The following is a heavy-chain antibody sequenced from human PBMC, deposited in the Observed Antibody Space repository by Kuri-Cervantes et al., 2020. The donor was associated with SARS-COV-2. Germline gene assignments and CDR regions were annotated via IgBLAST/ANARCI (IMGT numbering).Heavy chain of an antibody. CDR2: INHSGST. CDR1: GGSISSSNW. J-gene: IGHJ4*02. Sequence: SETLSLTCAVSGGSISSSNWWSWVRQPPGKGLEWIGEINHSGSTNYNPSLKSRVTISVDTSKNQFSLKLSSVTAADTAVYYCARTEFVEMATMALAYWGQGTLVTVSS. CDR3: ARTEFVEMATMALAY. V-gene: IGHV4-4*02. D-gene: IGHD5-24*01.